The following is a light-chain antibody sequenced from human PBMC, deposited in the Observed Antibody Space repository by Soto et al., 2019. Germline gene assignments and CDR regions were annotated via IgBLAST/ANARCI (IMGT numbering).Light chain of an antibody. J-gene: IGLJ1*01. Sequence: QSALTQPASVSGSPGQSITISCTGTSSDVGGYNCVSWYQQHPVKAPKLMIYDVTNRPSGVSDRFSGSKSGNTASLTISGLQAEDEADYYCSSYTSSSTPYVFGTGTKLTVL. CDR3: SSYTSSSTPYV. CDR2: DVT. V-gene: IGLV2-14*01. CDR1: SSDVGGYNC.